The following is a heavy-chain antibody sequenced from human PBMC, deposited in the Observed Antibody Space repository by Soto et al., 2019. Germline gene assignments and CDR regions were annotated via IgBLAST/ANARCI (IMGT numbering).Heavy chain of an antibody. D-gene: IGHD3-10*01. CDR3: ARAYGAGSFDF. Sequence: QVQLVQSGAEVKKPGASVKVSCTGSGYTFRSYDIHWVRQATGQGLEWMGWVNPNTGNTGYAQKFQGRVTMTRAMSKSSASMEVNSLTSEETDIYYCARAYGAGSFDFWGQGTLVSVSS. V-gene: IGHV1-8*01. CDR1: GYTFRSYD. J-gene: IGHJ5*01. CDR2: VNPNTGNT.